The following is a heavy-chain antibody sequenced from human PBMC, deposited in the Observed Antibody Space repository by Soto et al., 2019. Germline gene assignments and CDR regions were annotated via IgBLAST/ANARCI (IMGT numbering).Heavy chain of an antibody. CDR3: ARGGSNDWQVAFDV. CDR2: INHNGNN. CDR1: GGSFSTYY. D-gene: IGHD3-9*01. Sequence: SETLSLTCVVSGGSFSTYYYSWIRQSPGKGLEWIGEINHNGNNNYSPSLKSRVTMSLDTSKNQFSLKLTSVTAADTAVYYCARGGSNDWQVAFDVWGQGTMVTVSS. V-gene: IGHV4-34*01. J-gene: IGHJ3*01.